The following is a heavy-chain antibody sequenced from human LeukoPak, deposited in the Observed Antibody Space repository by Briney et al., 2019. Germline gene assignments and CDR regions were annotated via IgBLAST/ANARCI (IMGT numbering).Heavy chain of an antibody. CDR2: ISWSGDRM. V-gene: IGHV3-9*01. Sequence: GRSLRLSCAASGFTFEDHVMHWVRQAPGKGLEWVSSISWSGDRMGYADAVKGRFTISRDNAKNSLFLQMNSLRVEDTALYYCAKDLGGSATAVWGQGTLVTVSS. D-gene: IGHD2-2*01. J-gene: IGHJ4*02. CDR1: GFTFEDHV. CDR3: AKDLGGSATAV.